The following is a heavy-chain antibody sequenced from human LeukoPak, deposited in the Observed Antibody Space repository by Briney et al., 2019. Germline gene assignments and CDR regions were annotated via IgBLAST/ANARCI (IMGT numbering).Heavy chain of an antibody. CDR1: GGSISSSSYY. CDR3: ARGGYCSGGSCYLGIPFDY. V-gene: IGHV4-39*07. D-gene: IGHD2-15*01. J-gene: IGHJ4*02. CDR2: IYYSGST. Sequence: SSETLSLTCTVSGGSISSSSYYWGWIRQPPGKGLEWIGSIYYSGSTYYNPSLKSRVTISVDTSKNQFSLKLSSVTAADTAVYYCARGGYCSGGSCYLGIPFDYWGQGTLVTVSS.